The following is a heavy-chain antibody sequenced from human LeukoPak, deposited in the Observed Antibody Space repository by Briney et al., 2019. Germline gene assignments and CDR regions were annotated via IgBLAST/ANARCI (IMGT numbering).Heavy chain of an antibody. CDR1: GGSFSDYY. J-gene: IGHJ2*01. Sequence: PSETLSLTCAVYGGSFSDYYWSWIRQPPGKGLEWIGYIYYSGSTNYNPSLKSRVTISIDTSKNQFSLKLSSVTAADTAVYYCARRLPPPWCFDLWGRGTLVTVSS. CDR2: IYYSGST. CDR3: ARRLPPPWCFDL. V-gene: IGHV4-59*01.